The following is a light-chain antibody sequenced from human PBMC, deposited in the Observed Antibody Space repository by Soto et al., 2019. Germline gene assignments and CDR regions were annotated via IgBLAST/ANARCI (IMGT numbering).Light chain of an antibody. Sequence: EIVLTQSPGTLSLSPGERATLSCRASQSVSSSYLAWYQQKPGQAPRLLIYGASSRATGIPDRFSGSGSGTDFTITISRLEPEDFGVYYCQQYGSSRTFGQGTKVEIK. V-gene: IGKV3-20*01. CDR2: GAS. CDR3: QQYGSSRT. CDR1: QSVSSSY. J-gene: IGKJ1*01.